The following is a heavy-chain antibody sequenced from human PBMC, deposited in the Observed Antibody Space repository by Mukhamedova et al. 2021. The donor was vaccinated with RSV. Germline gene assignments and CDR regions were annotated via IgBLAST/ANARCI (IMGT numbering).Heavy chain of an antibody. Sequence: EWMGGIIPLFGTADYAQKFQGRVTITADKSTSTAYMDLSSLRSADTATYYCASPRNRRELGGNYYYSIDVWGKGTTVTVSS. CDR3: ASPRNRRELGGNYYYSIDV. J-gene: IGHJ6*03. D-gene: IGHD3-10*01. CDR2: IIPLFGTA. V-gene: IGHV1-69*06.